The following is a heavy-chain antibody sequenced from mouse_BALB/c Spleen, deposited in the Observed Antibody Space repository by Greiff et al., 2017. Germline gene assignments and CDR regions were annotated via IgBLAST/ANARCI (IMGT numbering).Heavy chain of an antibody. CDR2: IYPGNSDT. V-gene: IGHV1-5*01. Sequence: DVQLQESGTVLARPGASVKMSCKASGYTFTSYWMHWVKQRPGQGLEWIGAIYPGNSDTSYNQKFKGKAKLTAVTSTSTAYMELSSLTNEDSAVYYCTRETGTEYYAMDYWGQGTSVTVSS. D-gene: IGHD4-1*01. J-gene: IGHJ4*01. CDR3: TRETGTEYYAMDY. CDR1: GYTFTSYW.